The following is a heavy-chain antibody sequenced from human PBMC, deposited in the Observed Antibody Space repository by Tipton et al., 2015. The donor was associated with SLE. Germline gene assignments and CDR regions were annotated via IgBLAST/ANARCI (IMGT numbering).Heavy chain of an antibody. CDR3: ASQTGNRALGVFFDY. Sequence: TLSLTCTVSGGSISSGGSYWSWIRQHPGKGLEWIGYVFYRGNTRYSPSLNSRVTIAIDTSRRQFTLNLKSVTAADTAVYYCASQTGNRALGVFFDYWGQGTLVTVPS. CDR2: VFYRGNT. V-gene: IGHV4-61*08. D-gene: IGHD7-27*01. CDR1: GGSISSGGSY. J-gene: IGHJ4*01.